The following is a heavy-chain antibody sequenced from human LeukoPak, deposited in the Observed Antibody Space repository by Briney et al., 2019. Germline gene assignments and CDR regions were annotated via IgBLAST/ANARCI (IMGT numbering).Heavy chain of an antibody. V-gene: IGHV4-39*07. CDR2: IYYSGST. CDR3: ARGQPHLYYDSSGYYRVLFDY. CDR1: GGSVSSSSYY. D-gene: IGHD3-22*01. Sequence: SETLSLTCSVSGGSVSSSSYYWGWIRQPPGKGLEWIGSIYYSGSTYYNPSLKSRVTISVDTSKNQFSLKLSSVTAADTAVYYCARGQPHLYYDSSGYYRVLFDYWGQGTLVTVSS. J-gene: IGHJ4*02.